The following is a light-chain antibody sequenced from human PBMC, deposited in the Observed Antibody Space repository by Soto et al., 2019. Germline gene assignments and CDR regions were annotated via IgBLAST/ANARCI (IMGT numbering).Light chain of an antibody. CDR3: QQYNKWPPYT. Sequence: IGMTQSPATLSVSPGERATLSCRASQSVSSNLAWYQQKPCQAPRRLLYCASTRATGIPARFSGSGSGTEFTLTISSLQSEDFAVYYCQQYNKWPPYTFGQGQKLEIK. CDR1: QSVSSN. CDR2: CAS. J-gene: IGKJ2*01. V-gene: IGKV3-15*01.